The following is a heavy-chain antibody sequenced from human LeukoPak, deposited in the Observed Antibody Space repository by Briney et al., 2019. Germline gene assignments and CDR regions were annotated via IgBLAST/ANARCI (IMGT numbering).Heavy chain of an antibody. CDR2: ISYDGSNK. V-gene: IGHV3-30-3*01. Sequence: GRSLRLSCAASGFTFSSYAMHLVRQAPGKGLEWVAVISYDGSNKYYADSVKGRFTISRDNSKNTLYLQMNSLRAEDTAVYYCARDEGSSSWYSAFDYWGQGTLVTVSS. D-gene: IGHD6-13*01. CDR3: ARDEGSSSWYSAFDY. J-gene: IGHJ4*02. CDR1: GFTFSSYA.